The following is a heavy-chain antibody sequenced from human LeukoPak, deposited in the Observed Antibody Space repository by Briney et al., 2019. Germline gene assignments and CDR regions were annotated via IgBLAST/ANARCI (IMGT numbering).Heavy chain of an antibody. D-gene: IGHD3-10*01. CDR1: GFTFSTYA. CDR2: VSKDGNTK. J-gene: IGHJ3*02. CDR3: ARGIQPPKYYGSGSDTFDI. Sequence: PGTSLRLSCVASGFTFSTYAIHWVRQAPGKGLEWVAVVSKDGNTKYYADSVKGRFTISSDNSKNTVYLQMNSLRTEDTSVYYCARGIQPPKYYGSGSDTFDIWGQGTMVTVSS. V-gene: IGHV3-30*04.